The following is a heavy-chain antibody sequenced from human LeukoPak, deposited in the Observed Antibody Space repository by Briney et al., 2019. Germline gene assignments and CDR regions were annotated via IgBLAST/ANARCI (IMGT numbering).Heavy chain of an antibody. J-gene: IGHJ5*02. CDR1: GGSISSSNW. Sequence: SGTLSLTCAVSGGSISSSNWWSWVRQPPGKGLEWIGEIYHSGSTNYNPSLKSRVTISVDKSKNQFSLKLSSVTAADTAVYYCARDPPTRRYCSGGSCYSGSNWFDPWGQGTLVTVSS. CDR2: IYHSGST. V-gene: IGHV4-4*02. D-gene: IGHD2-15*01. CDR3: ARDPPTRRYCSGGSCYSGSNWFDP.